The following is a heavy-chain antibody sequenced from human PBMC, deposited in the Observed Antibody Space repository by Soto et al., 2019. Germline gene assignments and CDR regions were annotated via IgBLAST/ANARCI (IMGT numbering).Heavy chain of an antibody. CDR1: GGSISSGGYY. CDR3: ASALLGYCSGGSCYSGYFQH. CDR2: IYYSGST. Sequence: QVQLQESGPGLVKPSQTLSLTCTVSGGSISSGGYYWSWIRQHPGKGREWIGYIYYSGSTYYNPSLKSRVTISVDTSKNQFSLKLSSVTAADTAVYYCASALLGYCSGGSCYSGYFQHWGQGTLVTVSS. D-gene: IGHD2-15*01. J-gene: IGHJ1*01. V-gene: IGHV4-31*03.